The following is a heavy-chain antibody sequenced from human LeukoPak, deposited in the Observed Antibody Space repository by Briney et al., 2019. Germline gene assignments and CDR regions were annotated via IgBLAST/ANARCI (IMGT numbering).Heavy chain of an antibody. D-gene: IGHD1-20*01. CDR1: GFTFSGSG. Sequence: GGSLRLSCAASGFTFSGSGMHWVRQAPGKGLEWVAFIRNDGTNKYYAESVKGRFTISRGNSKNTLYLQMNSLRAEDTAVYYCAKGTSYNWNDGWFDPWGNGILVTVSS. CDR2: IRNDGTNK. V-gene: IGHV3-30*02. J-gene: IGHJ5*02. CDR3: AKGTSYNWNDGWFDP.